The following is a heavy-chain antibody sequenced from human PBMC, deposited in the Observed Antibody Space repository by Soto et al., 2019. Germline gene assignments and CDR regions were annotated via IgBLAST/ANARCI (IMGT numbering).Heavy chain of an antibody. J-gene: IGHJ4*02. V-gene: IGHV4-4*07. CDR1: GGSISGYY. Sequence: QVQLQESGPGLVRPSETLSLTCSVSGGSISGYYWSWIRQPAGKGLEWVGRIYASGRTNYAPSLQSRVTLSLDTSENQFSLRLISVTAADTAIYYCARGEIRGYDYWGQGTLVTVSS. CDR2: IYASGRT. CDR3: ARGEIRGYDY. D-gene: IGHD3-22*01.